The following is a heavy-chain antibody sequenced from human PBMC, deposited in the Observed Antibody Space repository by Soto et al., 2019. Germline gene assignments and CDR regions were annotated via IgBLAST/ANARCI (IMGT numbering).Heavy chain of an antibody. D-gene: IGHD2-2*01. CDR2: SREGRKT. V-gene: IGHV3-23*01. CDR1: GFAFSPNA. Sequence: EVQLLESGGGLVQAGGSLRRSGAAYGFAFSPNAMAWVRQAPGGGLEWVASREGRKTIYADSVKGRFTISRDIAKSTLYLQMNSLRAEDTAIYYWAKDLLGYACVHWGHGTLVTVSS. CDR3: AKDLLGYACVH. J-gene: IGHJ4*01.